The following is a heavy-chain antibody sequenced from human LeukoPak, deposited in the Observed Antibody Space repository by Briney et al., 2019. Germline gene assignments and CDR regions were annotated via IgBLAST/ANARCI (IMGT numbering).Heavy chain of an antibody. CDR2: ISTSGST. V-gene: IGHV4-4*09. D-gene: IGHD2-15*01. CDR3: ARAPYYATHSRGWFDP. CDR1: GGSISSYY. Sequence: SETLSLTCTVSGGSISSYYWSWIRQPPGKGLEWIGYISTSGSTTYNPSLMSRVTILVDTSKNQFSLKLSSVTAADTAVYYCARAPYYATHSRGWFDPCGQGALVTVSS. J-gene: IGHJ5*02.